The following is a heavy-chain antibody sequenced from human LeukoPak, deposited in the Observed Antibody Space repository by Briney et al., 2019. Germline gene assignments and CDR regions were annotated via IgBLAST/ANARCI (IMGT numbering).Heavy chain of an antibody. CDR2: IKQDGSEK. CDR3: ARGLWIVVVPAASDY. V-gene: IGHV3-7*01. Sequence: GGSLRLSCAASGFTFSSYWMSWVRQAPGKGLEWVANIKQDGSEKYYVDSVKGRFTISRDNAKNSLYLQMNSLRAEDTAVYYCARGLWIVVVPAASDYWGQGTLVTVSS. CDR1: GFTFSSYW. D-gene: IGHD2-2*01. J-gene: IGHJ4*02.